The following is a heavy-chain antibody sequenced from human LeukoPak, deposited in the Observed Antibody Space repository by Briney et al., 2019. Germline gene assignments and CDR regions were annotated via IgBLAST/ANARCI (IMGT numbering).Heavy chain of an antibody. CDR3: ARGALGFCSGGSCSSFDY. Sequence: ASVKVSCKASGYTFTSYGVSWVRQAPGQGLEWMAWISTYNGNTNYAQKFQGRVTMTTDTSTSTAYMELRSLKYDDTAVYYCARGALGFCSGGSCSSFDYWGQGTLVTVSS. V-gene: IGHV1-18*01. D-gene: IGHD2-15*01. CDR2: ISTYNGNT. J-gene: IGHJ4*02. CDR1: GYTFTSYG.